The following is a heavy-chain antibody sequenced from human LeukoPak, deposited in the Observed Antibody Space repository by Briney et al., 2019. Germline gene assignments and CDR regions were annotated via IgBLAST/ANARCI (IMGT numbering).Heavy chain of an antibody. D-gene: IGHD2-2*02. J-gene: IGHJ4*02. V-gene: IGHV4-59*01. CDR1: GGFISTYY. CDR3: ARGGCNSASCYMAPFDY. Sequence: SETLSLTCRVSGGFISTYYWSWIRQPPGKGLEWIGYIYYSGSTNYNPSLKSRVTISVDTSKNQFSLKLSSVTAADMAVYYCARGGCNSASCYMAPFDYWGQGTLVTVSS. CDR2: IYYSGST.